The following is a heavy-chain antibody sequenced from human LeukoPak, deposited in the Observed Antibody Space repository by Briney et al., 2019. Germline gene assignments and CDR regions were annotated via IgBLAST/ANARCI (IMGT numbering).Heavy chain of an antibody. V-gene: IGHV1-2*02. D-gene: IGHD1-1*01. Sequence: ASVKVSCKASGYTFTGYCMHWVRQAPGQGLEWMGWINPNSGGTNYAQKFQGRVTMTRDTSISTAYMELSRLRSDDTAVYYCARAVQGYYYGMDVWGQGTTVTVSS. CDR2: INPNSGGT. CDR3: ARAVQGYYYGMDV. J-gene: IGHJ6*02. CDR1: GYTFTGYC.